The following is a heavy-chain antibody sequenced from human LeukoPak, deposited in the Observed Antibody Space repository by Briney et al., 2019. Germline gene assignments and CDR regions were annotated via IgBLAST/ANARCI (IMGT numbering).Heavy chain of an antibody. CDR3: ARDGARELFAFDH. Sequence: GGSLRLSCAASGFTFSSYAMSWVRQAPGKGLEWVSAMSGSGGSTYYADSVKGRFTISRDNSKNTLYLQMNCLRREDTAVYYCARDGARELFAFDHWLQGTQVTVCS. V-gene: IGHV3-23*01. CDR2: MSGSGGST. D-gene: IGHD1-26*01. J-gene: IGHJ4*02. CDR1: GFTFSSYA.